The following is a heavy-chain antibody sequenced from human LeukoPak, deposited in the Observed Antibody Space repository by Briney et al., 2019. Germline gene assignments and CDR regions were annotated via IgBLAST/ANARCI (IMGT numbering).Heavy chain of an antibody. D-gene: IGHD1-1*01. J-gene: IGHJ4*02. Sequence: GGSLRLSCAAAGFTFSKFAMHWVRQAPGKGLEWVAVVSYDGSYKYYADSVKGRFTISRDNSKNTLYLQMNSLRAEDTAVYYCTKRPFSGYFDYWGQGTLVTVSS. V-gene: IGHV3-30*04. CDR1: GFTFSKFA. CDR2: VSYDGSYK. CDR3: TKRPFSGYFDY.